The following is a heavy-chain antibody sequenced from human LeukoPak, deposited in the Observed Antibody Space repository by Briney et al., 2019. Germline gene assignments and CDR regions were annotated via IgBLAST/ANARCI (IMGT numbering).Heavy chain of an antibody. CDR2: ISVYNGNT. CDR3: AREGYYDSSGYYPGLFDY. Sequence: ASVKVSCKASGYTFTSYGISWVRQAPGQGLEWMGWISVYNGNTNYAQKLQGRVTMTTDTSTSTAYMELRSLRSDDTAVYYCAREGYYDSSGYYPGLFDYWGQGTLVTVSS. CDR1: GYTFTSYG. D-gene: IGHD3-22*01. V-gene: IGHV1-18*01. J-gene: IGHJ4*02.